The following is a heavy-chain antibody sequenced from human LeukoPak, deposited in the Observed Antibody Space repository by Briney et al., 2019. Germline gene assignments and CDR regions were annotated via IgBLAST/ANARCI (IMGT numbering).Heavy chain of an antibody. D-gene: IGHD3-22*01. V-gene: IGHV4-34*01. CDR2: INHSGST. Sequence: KSSETLSLTCAVYGGSFSGYYWSWIRQPPGKGLEWIGEINHSGSTNYNPSLKSRVTISVDTSKNQFSLRLSSVTAADTAVYYCARGLARPQLYYYDTRSTWYFDLWGRGTLVTVSS. CDR3: ARGLARPQLYYYDTRSTWYFDL. J-gene: IGHJ2*01. CDR1: GGSFSGYY.